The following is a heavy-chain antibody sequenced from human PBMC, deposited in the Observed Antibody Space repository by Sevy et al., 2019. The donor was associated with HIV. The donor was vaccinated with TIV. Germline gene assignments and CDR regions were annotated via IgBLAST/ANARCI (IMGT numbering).Heavy chain of an antibody. V-gene: IGHV3-23*01. D-gene: IGHD6-13*01. J-gene: IGHJ4*02. Sequence: GGSLRLSCAASGFTFSRFAMSWVRQAPGKGLEWVSIISGSGDITYYEQSVKGRFTISRDNSKTTLSLQMNSLRAEDTAIYFCAKTDRISALGQFDYWGQGTLVTVSS. CDR3: AKTDRISALGQFDY. CDR2: ISGSGDIT. CDR1: GFTFSRFA.